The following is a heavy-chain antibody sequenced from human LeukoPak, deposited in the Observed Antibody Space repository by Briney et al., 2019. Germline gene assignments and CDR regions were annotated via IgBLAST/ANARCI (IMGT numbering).Heavy chain of an antibody. D-gene: IGHD3-22*01. CDR2: IYYTGTT. CDR3: ARGRGRNYYDSSRAWFDP. Sequence: KPSQNLSLTCTVSGCSISNGGYYWSWLRQPPGKGLEWIAYIYYTGTTYYNPSLKSRVTISLDTSKNQFSLKLSSVTAADTAIYYCARGRGRNYYDSSRAWFDPWGQGTLVTVSS. V-gene: IGHV4-31*03. J-gene: IGHJ5*02. CDR1: GCSISNGGYY.